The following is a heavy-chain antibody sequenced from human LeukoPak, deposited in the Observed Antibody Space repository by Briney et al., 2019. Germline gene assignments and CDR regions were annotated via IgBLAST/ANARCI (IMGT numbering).Heavy chain of an antibody. J-gene: IGHJ3*02. CDR1: GDTFIRYA. CDR3: ARGRPYAFDI. Sequence: SVKVSCKASGDTFIRYAISWVRQAPGQGLKWMGGIIPIFGTADYAQKFQGRVTITADESTSTAYMELSSLRSEDTAVYYCARGRPYAFDIWGQGTMVTVSS. V-gene: IGHV1-69*13. CDR2: IIPIFGTA.